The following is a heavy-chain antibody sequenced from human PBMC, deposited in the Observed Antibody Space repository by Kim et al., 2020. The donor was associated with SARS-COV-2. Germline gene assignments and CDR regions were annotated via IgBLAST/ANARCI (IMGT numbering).Heavy chain of an antibody. J-gene: IGHJ3*02. D-gene: IGHD3-16*01. CDR1: GFTFSAYD. CDR2: ITKSSATI. Sequence: GGSLRLSCPTSGFTFSAYDMNWVRRAPGKGLEWLSFITKSSATIYYANSVKGRFTISRDNAKNSLYLQMNSLRDEDTALYYCVRDRMGGAFDIWGQGTMV. V-gene: IGHV3-48*02. CDR3: VRDRMGGAFDI.